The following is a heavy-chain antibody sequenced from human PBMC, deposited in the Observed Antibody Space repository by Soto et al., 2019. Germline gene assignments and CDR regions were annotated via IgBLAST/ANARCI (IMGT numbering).Heavy chain of an antibody. V-gene: IGHV6-1*01. CDR2: TYYKSKWNN. J-gene: IGHJ6*02. CDR3: TGITWFRGMEV. D-gene: IGHD3-10*01. CDR1: GYSVSSNSAA. Sequence: SQTLSLTCAISGYSVSSNSAALNWISQSPSRGLEWLGRTYYKSKWNNDYALSVKSRITINPDTSNNQFSLHLYSVTPEDTAVYYCTGITWFRGMEVWGQGTPVTLSS.